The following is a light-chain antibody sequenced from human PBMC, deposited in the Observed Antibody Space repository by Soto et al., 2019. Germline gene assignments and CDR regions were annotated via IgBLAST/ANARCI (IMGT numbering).Light chain of an antibody. CDR2: DVS. CDR3: CSYAGTYTFV. Sequence: QSALTQPRSVSGSPGQSVTISCTGTSSNVGNYNCVSWYQQHPGRAPKLMIFDVSKRPSGVPDRFSGSKSGNTASLTISGLQAEDEADYYCCSYAGTYTFVFGGGTKLTVL. V-gene: IGLV2-11*01. J-gene: IGLJ2*01. CDR1: SSNVGNYNC.